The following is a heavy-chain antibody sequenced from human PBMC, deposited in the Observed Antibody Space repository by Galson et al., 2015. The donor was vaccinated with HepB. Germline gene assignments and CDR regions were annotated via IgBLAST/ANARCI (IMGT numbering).Heavy chain of an antibody. Sequence: SLRLSCAASGFTFSSYSMNWVRQAPGKGLERVSYISSSNSTIYYADSVKGRFTISRDNAKNSLYLQMNSLRDEDTAVYYCARDGYSSGWGRFGAFDIWGQGTMVTVSS. CDR1: GFTFSSYS. D-gene: IGHD6-19*01. V-gene: IGHV3-48*02. J-gene: IGHJ3*02. CDR3: ARDGYSSGWGRFGAFDI. CDR2: ISSSNSTI.